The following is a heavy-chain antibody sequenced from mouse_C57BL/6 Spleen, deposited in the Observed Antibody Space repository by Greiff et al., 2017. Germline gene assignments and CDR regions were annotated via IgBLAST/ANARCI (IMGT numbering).Heavy chain of an antibody. CDR3: ARDDYDALAY. D-gene: IGHD2-4*01. CDR2: IDPNSGGT. V-gene: IGHV1-72*01. Sequence: VQLQQPGAELVKPGASVKLSCKASGYTFTSYWMHWVKQRPGRDLEWIGRIDPNSGGTKYNEKFKSKATLTVDKPSSTAYMQLSSLTSEDSAVYYCARDDYDALAYWGQGTLVTVSA. CDR1: GYTFTSYW. J-gene: IGHJ3*01.